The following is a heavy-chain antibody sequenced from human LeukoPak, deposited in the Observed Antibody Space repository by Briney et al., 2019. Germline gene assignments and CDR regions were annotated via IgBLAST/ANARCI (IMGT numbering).Heavy chain of an antibody. Sequence: GASVKVSFKASGYTFTGHFVHWVRQAPGQGLEWMGSINPNSGGANSAQKFQGRVTMTRDTSISTAYMELSGLTSDDTAVYYCARPRSCCDAMDVWGQGTTVTVSS. V-gene: IGHV1-2*02. CDR2: INPNSGGA. J-gene: IGHJ6*02. D-gene: IGHD2-15*01. CDR1: GYTFTGHF. CDR3: ARPRSCCDAMDV.